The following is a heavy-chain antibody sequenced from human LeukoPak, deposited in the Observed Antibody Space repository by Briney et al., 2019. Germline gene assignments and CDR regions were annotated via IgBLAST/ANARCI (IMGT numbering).Heavy chain of an antibody. J-gene: IGHJ5*02. Sequence: PGGSLRLSCAASGFTFSSYAMSWVRQAPGKGLEWVSAISGSGGSTYYADSVKGRFTISRDKSKNTLYLQMNSLRAEDTAVYYCASGRVGSSWGFDPWGQGTLVTVSS. D-gene: IGHD6-13*01. CDR1: GFTFSSYA. CDR3: ASGRVGSSWGFDP. CDR2: ISGSGGST. V-gene: IGHV3-23*01.